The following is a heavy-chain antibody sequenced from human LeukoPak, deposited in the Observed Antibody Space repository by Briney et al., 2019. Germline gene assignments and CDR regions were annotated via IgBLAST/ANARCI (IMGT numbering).Heavy chain of an antibody. CDR2: INHSGST. CDR1: GGSFSGYY. J-gene: IGHJ4*02. D-gene: IGHD6-13*01. Sequence: SETLSLTCAVYGGSFSGYYWSWIRQPPGKGLEWIGEINHSGSTNYNPSLKSRVTISVDTSKNQFSLKLSSVTAADTAVYYCARVKMRGYSSSWRYYFDYWGQGTLVTVSS. V-gene: IGHV4-34*01. CDR3: ARVKMRGYSSSWRYYFDY.